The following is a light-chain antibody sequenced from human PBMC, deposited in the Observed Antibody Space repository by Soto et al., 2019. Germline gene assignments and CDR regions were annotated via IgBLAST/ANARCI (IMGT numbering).Light chain of an antibody. CDR3: QQYDNLPPKT. CDR1: QDISNY. V-gene: IGKV1-33*01. J-gene: IGKJ2*01. CDR2: DAS. Sequence: DFQMTQYPSSLSASVGDRVTITCQASQDISNYLKWYQQKPGKAPKLLIYDASNVETVVPSRFSGSGSGTDFTFTISSMQPEDISTYYWQQYDNLPPKTFGQGTKLEIK.